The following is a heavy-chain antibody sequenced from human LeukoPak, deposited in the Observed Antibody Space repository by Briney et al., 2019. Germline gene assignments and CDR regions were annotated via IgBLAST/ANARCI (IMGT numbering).Heavy chain of an antibody. V-gene: IGHV4-34*01. Sequence: GSLRLSCAASGFTFSITWMHWVRQPPGKGLEWIGEINHSGSTNYNPSLKSRVTISVDTSKNQFSLKLSSVTAADTAVYYCARVNSGYADSVDPWGQGTLVTVSS. J-gene: IGHJ5*02. CDR2: INHSGST. CDR1: GFTFSITW. CDR3: ARVNSGYADSVDP. D-gene: IGHD5-12*01.